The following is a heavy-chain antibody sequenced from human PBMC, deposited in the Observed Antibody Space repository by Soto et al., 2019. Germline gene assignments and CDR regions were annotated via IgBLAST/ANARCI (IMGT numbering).Heavy chain of an antibody. D-gene: IGHD3-22*01. CDR2: INHSGST. Sequence: LSLTCAVYGGSFSGYYWSWIRQPPGKGLEWIGEINHSGSTNYNPSLKSRVTISVDTSKNQFSLKLSSVTAADTAVYYCARGRFGVDDSSGYYYGRPPWFQHWGHGTLVTVSS. CDR3: ARGRFGVDDSSGYYYGRPPWFQH. J-gene: IGHJ1*01. CDR1: GGSFSGYY. V-gene: IGHV4-34*01.